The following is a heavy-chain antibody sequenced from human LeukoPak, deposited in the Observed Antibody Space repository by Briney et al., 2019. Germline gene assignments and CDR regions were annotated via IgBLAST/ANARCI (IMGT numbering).Heavy chain of an antibody. J-gene: IGHJ5*02. CDR2: ISWNSGSI. Sequence: PGGSLRLSCAASGFTFDDYAMHWVRQAPGKGLEWVSGISWNSGSIGYADSVKGRFTISRDNAKNSLYLQMNSLRAEDMALYYCAKGLASSSSEGAIFDPWGQGTLVTVSS. D-gene: IGHD6-6*01. V-gene: IGHV3-9*03. CDR3: AKGLASSSSEGAIFDP. CDR1: GFTFDDYA.